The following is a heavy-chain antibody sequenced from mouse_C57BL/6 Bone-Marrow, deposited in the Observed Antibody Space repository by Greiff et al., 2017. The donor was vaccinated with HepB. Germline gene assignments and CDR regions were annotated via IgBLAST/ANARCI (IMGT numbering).Heavy chain of an antibody. V-gene: IGHV3-6*01. CDR2: ISYDGSN. CDR1: GYSITSGYY. D-gene: IGHD2-2*01. CDR3: ARDLPDGYDWYFDV. Sequence: EVKLMESGPGLVKPSQSLSLTCSVTGYSITSGYYWNWIRQFPGNKLECMGYISYDGSNNYNPSLKNRISITRDTSKNQFFLKLNSVTTEDTATYYCARDLPDGYDWYFDVWGTGTTVTVSS. J-gene: IGHJ1*03.